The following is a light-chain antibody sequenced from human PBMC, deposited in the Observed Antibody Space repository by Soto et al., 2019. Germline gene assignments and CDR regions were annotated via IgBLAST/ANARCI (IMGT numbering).Light chain of an antibody. CDR3: QQGSKGQTWT. V-gene: IGKV3-11*01. CDR2: DAY. J-gene: IGKJ1*01. CDR1: QSVSRY. Sequence: IRFTPSPATXSFGIVQRAPVAWGVSQSVSRYLAWYQKKHGKDQXLXXXDAYNRDNGIPAWFSGSGSGKDLTLTIRRREHEDFAGYYCQQGSKGQTWTVGEGTKVDI.